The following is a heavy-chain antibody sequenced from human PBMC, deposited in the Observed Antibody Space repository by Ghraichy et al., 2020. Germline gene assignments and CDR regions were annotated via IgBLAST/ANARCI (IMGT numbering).Heavy chain of an antibody. J-gene: IGHJ3*02. V-gene: IGHV3-21*01. Sequence: LSLTCAASGFTFSSYSMNWVRQAPGKGLEWVSSISSSSSYIYYADSVKGRFTISRDNAKISLYLQMNSLRAEDTAVYYCARDYGNYYGSGREGDAFDIWGQGTMVTVSS. D-gene: IGHD3-10*01. CDR2: ISSSSSYI. CDR3: ARDYGNYYGSGREGDAFDI. CDR1: GFTFSSYS.